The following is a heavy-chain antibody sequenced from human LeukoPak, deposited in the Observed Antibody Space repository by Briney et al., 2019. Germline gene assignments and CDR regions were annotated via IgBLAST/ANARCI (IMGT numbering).Heavy chain of an antibody. CDR1: GGSISSSTYY. V-gene: IGHV4-39*07. D-gene: IGHD3-16*01. Sequence: PSETLSLTCTVSGGSISSSTYYWGWIRQPPGKGLEWIGTFYYSGSTYYNPSLKSRVTISLDTSKNQFSLKLSSVTAADTAVYYCARETSQKGAHYMDVWGKGTTITISS. CDR2: FYYSGST. J-gene: IGHJ6*03. CDR3: ARETSQKGAHYMDV.